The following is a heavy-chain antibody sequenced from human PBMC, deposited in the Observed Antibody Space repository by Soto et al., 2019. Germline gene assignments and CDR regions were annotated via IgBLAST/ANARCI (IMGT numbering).Heavy chain of an antibody. D-gene: IGHD4-17*01. CDR1: GFTFSSYS. V-gene: IGHV3-21*01. CDR3: ARADGDYVLSAFDI. J-gene: IGHJ3*02. CDR2: ISSSSSYI. Sequence: GGSLRLSCAASGFTFSSYSMNWVRQSPGKGLEWVSSISSSSSYIYYADSVKGRFTISRDNAKNSLYLQMNSLRAEDTAVYYCARADGDYVLSAFDIWGQGTMVTVSS.